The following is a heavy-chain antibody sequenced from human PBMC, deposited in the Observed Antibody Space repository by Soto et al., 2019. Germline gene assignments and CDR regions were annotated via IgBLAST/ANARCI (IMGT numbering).Heavy chain of an antibody. CDR3: ARGFIVVVPDATPGNYYYGMDV. Sequence: SVKVSCKASGGSFSSYAISWVRQAPGQGLEWMGGIIPIFGTANYAQKFQGRVTITADESTSTAYMELSSLRSEDTAVYYCARGFIVVVPDATPGNYYYGMDVWGQGTTVTVSS. J-gene: IGHJ6*02. V-gene: IGHV1-69*01. D-gene: IGHD2-2*02. CDR1: GGSFSSYA. CDR2: IIPIFGTA.